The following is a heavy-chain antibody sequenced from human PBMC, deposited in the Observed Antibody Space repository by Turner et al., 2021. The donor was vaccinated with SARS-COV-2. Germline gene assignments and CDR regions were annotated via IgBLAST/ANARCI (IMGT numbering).Heavy chain of an antibody. V-gene: IGHV4-31*03. CDR1: GGSISSGGYY. CDR2: IYYSGSN. J-gene: IGHJ4*02. CDR3: ARDYGGNANYFDY. Sequence: QVQLQESGPGLVTPSQTLSLTCTVSGGSISSGGYYLSWIRQHPGKGLEWIGYIYYSGSNYYNPSLKSRVTISVDTSKNQFSLKLSSVTAADTAVYYCARDYGGNANYFDYWGQGTLVTVSS. D-gene: IGHD4-17*01.